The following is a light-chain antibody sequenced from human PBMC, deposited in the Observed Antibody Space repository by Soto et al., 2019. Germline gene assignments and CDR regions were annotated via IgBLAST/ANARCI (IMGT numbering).Light chain of an antibody. Sequence: EVVLSQSPGTLSLSPGESATLSCRASQIVNTFYLAWYQQKPGQPPRLLIYGASSRATGVPDRFSASGSATDFSLTISRLEPEDFAVYYCQQYGYSPITFGQGTRLEIK. CDR2: GAS. CDR3: QQYGYSPIT. V-gene: IGKV3-20*01. CDR1: QIVNTFY. J-gene: IGKJ5*01.